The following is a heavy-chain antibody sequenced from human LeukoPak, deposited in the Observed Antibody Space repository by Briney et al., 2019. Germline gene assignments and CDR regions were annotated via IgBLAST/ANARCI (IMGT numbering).Heavy chain of an antibody. D-gene: IGHD3-10*01. J-gene: IGHJ4*02. CDR2: IYSSGST. CDR1: GGSISSYY. CDR3: ARDPGSYLDY. V-gene: IGHV4-4*07. Sequence: SETLSLTCTVPGGSISSYYCSWIRQPAGKGLEWIGRIYSSGSTDYNPSLKSRLTMSLDKSKNQFSLKLNSVTAADTAVYYCARDPGSYLDYWGQGTLVTVSS.